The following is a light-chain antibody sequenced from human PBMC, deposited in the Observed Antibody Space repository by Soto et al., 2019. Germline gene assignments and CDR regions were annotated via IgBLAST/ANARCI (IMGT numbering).Light chain of an antibody. V-gene: IGKV3-11*01. J-gene: IGKJ1*01. CDR1: QSVGRS. CDR3: QERYNSWT. CDR2: EAS. Sequence: EIVLTQSPGTLSLSPGERATLSCRASQSVGRSLAWYQHKPGQSPRLLISEASDRATGIPARFSGSGSGTDFTLIISSLEPEDFAVYYCQERYNSWTFGQGTKVEIK.